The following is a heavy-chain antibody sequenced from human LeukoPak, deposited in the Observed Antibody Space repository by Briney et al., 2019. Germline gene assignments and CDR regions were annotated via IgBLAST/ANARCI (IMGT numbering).Heavy chain of an antibody. CDR3: ARRGYGGGGYYFDY. CDR2: IKQDGSEK. CDR1: GFTSSSYW. V-gene: IGHV3-7*01. D-gene: IGHD2-15*01. J-gene: IGHJ4*02. Sequence: QPGGSLRLSCAASGFTSSSYWMTWVRQAPGKGLGWVANIKQDGSEKYYVDSVKGRFTISRDNAKNSLYLQMNSLTAEDTAVYYCARRGYGGGGYYFDYWGQGTLVTVSS.